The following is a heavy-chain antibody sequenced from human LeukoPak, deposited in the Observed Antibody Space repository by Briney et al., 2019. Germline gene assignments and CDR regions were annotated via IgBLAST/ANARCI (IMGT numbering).Heavy chain of an antibody. CDR3: ARHRDYYDSSGYHWSFDY. V-gene: IGHV4-59*08. J-gene: IGHJ4*02. Sequence: GSLRLSCAASGFTFSTYAMHWVRQAPGKGLEWIGYIYYSGTTNYNPSLKSRVTISVDTSKNQFSLKLSSVTAADTAVYYCARHRDYYDSSGYHWSFDYWGQGTLVTVSS. D-gene: IGHD3-22*01. CDR2: IYYSGTT. CDR1: GFTFSTYA.